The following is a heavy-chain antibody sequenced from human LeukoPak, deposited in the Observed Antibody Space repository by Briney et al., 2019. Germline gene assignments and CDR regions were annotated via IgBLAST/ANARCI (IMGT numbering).Heavy chain of an antibody. J-gene: IGHJ4*02. CDR3: ASVPKGARSVDY. V-gene: IGHV3-11*01. Sequence: GGSLRLSCAASGFTFSDYYMSWIRQAPGKGLEWLSYISTSGRATYRADSVKGRFTISRDNAKNSLYLQMSSLRAEDTAVYYCASVPKGARSVDYWGQGTLVTVSS. CDR1: GFTFSDYY. D-gene: IGHD3-16*01. CDR2: ISTSGRAT.